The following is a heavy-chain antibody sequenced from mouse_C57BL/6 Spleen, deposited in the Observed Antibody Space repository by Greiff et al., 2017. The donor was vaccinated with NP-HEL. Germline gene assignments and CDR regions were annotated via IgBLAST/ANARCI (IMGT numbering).Heavy chain of an antibody. CDR1: GFSLTSYA. V-gene: IGHV2-9-1*01. CDR3: ARCLYGSSYDYAMDY. CDR2: IWTGGGT. D-gene: IGHD1-1*01. J-gene: IGHJ4*01. Sequence: VQGVESGPGLVAPSQSLSITCTVSGFSLTSYAISWVRQPPGKGLEWLGVIWTGGGTNYNSALKSRLSISKDNSKSQVFLKMNSLQTDDTARYYCARCLYGSSYDYAMDYWGQGTSVTVSS.